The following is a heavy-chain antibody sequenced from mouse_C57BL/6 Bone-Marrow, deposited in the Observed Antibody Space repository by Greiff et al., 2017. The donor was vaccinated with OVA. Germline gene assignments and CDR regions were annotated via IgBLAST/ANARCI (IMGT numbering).Heavy chain of an antibody. CDR3: VPYSNLSRGAMDY. CDR1: GYTFTTYP. D-gene: IGHD2-5*01. V-gene: IGHV1-47*01. Sequence: QVQLQQSGAELVKPGASVKMSCKASGYTFTTYPIEWMKQNHGKSLEWIGNFHPYNDDTKYNEKFKGKATLTVEKSSSTVYLELSRLTSDDSAVYYCVPYSNLSRGAMDYWGQGTSVTVSS. CDR2: FHPYNDDT. J-gene: IGHJ4*01.